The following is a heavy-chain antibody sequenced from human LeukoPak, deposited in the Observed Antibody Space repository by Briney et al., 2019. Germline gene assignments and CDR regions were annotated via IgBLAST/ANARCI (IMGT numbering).Heavy chain of an antibody. CDR2: ISDSSSYI. CDR1: GFTFTSYS. V-gene: IGHV3-21*01. CDR3: ARSSVLVLAANSDY. D-gene: IGHD2-15*01. J-gene: IGHJ4*02. Sequence: GGSLRLSCAASGFTFTSYSMNWVRQAPGKGLEWVSSISDSSSYIYYADSVKGRFTISRDNAKNSLYLRMNSLRAEDTAVYYCARSSVLVLAANSDYWGQGTLVTVSS.